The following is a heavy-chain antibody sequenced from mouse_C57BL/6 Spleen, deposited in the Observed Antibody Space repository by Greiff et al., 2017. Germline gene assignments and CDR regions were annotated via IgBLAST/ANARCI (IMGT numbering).Heavy chain of an antibody. D-gene: IGHD2-4*01. Sequence: EVQLVESGGGLVKPGGSLKLSCAASGFTFSDYGMHWVRQAPEKGLEWVAYISSGSSTIYYADTVKGRFTISRDNAKNTLFLQMTSLRSEDTAMYYCARGPYYDYDEGYAMDYWGQGTSVTVSS. CDR1: GFTFSDYG. J-gene: IGHJ4*01. CDR2: ISSGSSTI. CDR3: ARGPYYDYDEGYAMDY. V-gene: IGHV5-17*01.